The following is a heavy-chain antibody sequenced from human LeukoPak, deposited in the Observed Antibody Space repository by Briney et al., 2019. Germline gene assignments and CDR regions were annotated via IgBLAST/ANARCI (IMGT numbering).Heavy chain of an antibody. J-gene: IGHJ4*02. V-gene: IGHV3-64*03. CDR1: GFTFSSYA. D-gene: IGHD3-16*02. Sequence: GGSLRLSCSASGFTFSSYAMHWVRQAPGKGLEYVSTISSSGGSTYYIDSVKGRFTISRDSSKNTLYLQMSSLRAEDTAVYYCAREAGYVWGSYRYTAYFDYWGQGTLVTVSS. CDR2: ISSSGGST. CDR3: AREAGYVWGSYRYTAYFDY.